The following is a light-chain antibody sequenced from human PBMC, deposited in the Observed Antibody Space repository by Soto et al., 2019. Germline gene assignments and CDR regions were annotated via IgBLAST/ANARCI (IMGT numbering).Light chain of an antibody. CDR3: QQYGTSPIT. J-gene: IGKJ5*01. Sequence: LWTPSPGTLSLSPGARFTLSFAVSQSVSDTSIAWYPQKPGQPTRLLIYAASTRAAGIPDRLGGSGSGEDGTLTVSRLEPEDFAVYSCQQYGTSPITCGQGTKLEI. V-gene: IGKV3-20*01. CDR1: QSVSDTS. CDR2: AAS.